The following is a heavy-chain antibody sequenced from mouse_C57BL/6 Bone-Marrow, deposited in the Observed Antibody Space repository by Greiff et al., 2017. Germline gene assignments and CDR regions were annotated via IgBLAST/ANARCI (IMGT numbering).Heavy chain of an antibody. J-gene: IGHJ3*01. V-gene: IGHV7-1*01. D-gene: IGHD2-1*01. CDR3: ARGANYGNYVRFAY. CDR1: GFTFSDFY. CDR2: SRNKANDYTT. Sequence: EVKLVESGGGLVQSGRSLRLSCATSGFTFSDFYMEWVRQAPGKGLEWIAASRNKANDYTTEYSASVKGRFIVSRDTSQSILYLQMNALRAEDTAIYYCARGANYGNYVRFAYWGQGTLVTVSA.